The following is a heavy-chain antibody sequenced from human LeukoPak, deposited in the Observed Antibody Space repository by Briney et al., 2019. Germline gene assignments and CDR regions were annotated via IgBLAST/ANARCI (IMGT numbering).Heavy chain of an antibody. Sequence: PGGSLRLSCAASGFTFSSYAMSWVRQAPGKGLEWVAVISYDGSNKYYADSVKGRFTISRDNSKNTLYLQMNSLRAEDTAVYYCARDLPYYYYGMDVWGQGTTVTVSS. V-gene: IGHV3-30-3*01. J-gene: IGHJ6*02. CDR2: ISYDGSNK. CDR1: GFTFSSYA. CDR3: ARDLPYYYYGMDV.